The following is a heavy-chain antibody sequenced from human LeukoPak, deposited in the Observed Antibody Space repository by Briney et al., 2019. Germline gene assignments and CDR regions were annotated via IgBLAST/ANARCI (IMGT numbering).Heavy chain of an antibody. Sequence: GGSLRLSCAASGFTFSSYAMSWVRQAPGKGLEWVSYISGSGGSTYYADSVKGRFTISRDNSKNTLYLQMNSLRAEDTAVYYCAKDRSTGDSVTLFDYWGQGTLVTVSS. D-gene: IGHD7-27*01. V-gene: IGHV3-23*01. CDR1: GFTFSSYA. J-gene: IGHJ4*02. CDR3: AKDRSTGDSVTLFDY. CDR2: ISGSGGST.